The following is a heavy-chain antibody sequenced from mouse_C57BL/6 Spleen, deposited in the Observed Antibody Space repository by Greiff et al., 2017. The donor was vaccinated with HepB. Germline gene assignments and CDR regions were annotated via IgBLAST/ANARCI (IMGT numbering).Heavy chain of an antibody. Sequence: VQLMESGPGLVAPSQSLSITCTVSGFSLTSYAISWVRQPPGKGLEWLGVIWTGGGTNYNSALKSRLSISKDNSKSQVFLKMNSLQTDDTARYYCARNKGDNYYGSSFFDYWGQGTTLTVSS. CDR1: GFSLTSYA. CDR3: ARNKGDNYYGSSFFDY. CDR2: IWTGGGT. V-gene: IGHV2-9-1*01. D-gene: IGHD1-1*01. J-gene: IGHJ2*01.